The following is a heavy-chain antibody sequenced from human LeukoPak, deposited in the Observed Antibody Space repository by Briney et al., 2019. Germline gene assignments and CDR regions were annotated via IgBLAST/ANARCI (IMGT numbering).Heavy chain of an antibody. Sequence: ASVKVSCKASGYTFTSYGISWVRQAPGQGLEWMGWINPNSGGTNYAQKFQGRVTMTRDTSISTAYMELSRLRSDDTAVYYCARDLRGYSGYEYWGQGTLVTVSS. D-gene: IGHD5-12*01. CDR3: ARDLRGYSGYEY. CDR1: GYTFTSYG. J-gene: IGHJ4*02. V-gene: IGHV1-2*02. CDR2: INPNSGGT.